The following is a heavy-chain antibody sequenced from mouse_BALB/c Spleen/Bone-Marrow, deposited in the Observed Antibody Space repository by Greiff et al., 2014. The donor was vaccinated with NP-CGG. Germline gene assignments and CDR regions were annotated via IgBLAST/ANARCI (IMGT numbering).Heavy chain of an antibody. V-gene: IGHV14-3*02. J-gene: IGHJ3*01. D-gene: IGHD1-1*01. CDR3: SRDYGGTAWFAC. CDR2: IDPANGNT. CDR1: GFNIKDTH. Sequence: EVHLVESGAELVKPGASVKLSCTASGFNIKDTHMHWVKQGPEQGLEWIGRIDPANGNTKYDPNFQGKATITADTSSNTAYLRLSSLTSEDTAVYYCSRDYGGTAWFACWGHGTLVTVSA.